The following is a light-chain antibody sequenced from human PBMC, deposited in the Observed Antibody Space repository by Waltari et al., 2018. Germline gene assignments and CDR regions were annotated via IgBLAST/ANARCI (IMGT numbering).Light chain of an antibody. Sequence: QSALTQPASVSGSPGQSITISCTGTSSDIGANAYVSWYQQHPGKAPQLIIFDVDKRPSGISIRFSASKSDNTASLTISGLQAEDEADYYCSSYTRSSRLVFGGGTKLVVL. CDR2: DVD. J-gene: IGLJ2*01. CDR3: SSYTRSSRLV. CDR1: SSDIGANAY. V-gene: IGLV2-14*03.